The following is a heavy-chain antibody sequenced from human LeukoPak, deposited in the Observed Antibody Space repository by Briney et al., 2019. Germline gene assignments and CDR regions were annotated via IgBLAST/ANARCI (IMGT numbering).Heavy chain of an antibody. V-gene: IGHV1-46*01. CDR3: ARAITMVRGVINPAAGY. Sequence: ASVKVSCKASGYTFTSYYMHWVRQAPGQGLEWMGIINPSGGSTSYAQKFQGRVTMTRDMSTSTVYMELSSLRSEGTAVYYCARAITMVRGVINPAAGYWGQGTLVTVSS. CDR1: GYTFTSYY. D-gene: IGHD3-10*01. J-gene: IGHJ4*02. CDR2: INPSGGST.